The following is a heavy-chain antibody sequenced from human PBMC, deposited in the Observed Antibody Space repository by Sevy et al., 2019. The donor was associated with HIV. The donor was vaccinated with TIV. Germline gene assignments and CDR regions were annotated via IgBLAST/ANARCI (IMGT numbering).Heavy chain of an antibody. CDR2: IYHSGST. V-gene: IGHV4-38-2*01. CDR1: GYSISSGYY. D-gene: IGHD1-7*01. Sequence: SETLSLTCAVSGYSISSGYYWGWIRQPPGKGLEWIGSIYHSGSTYYNPSLKRRVTISVDTSKNQFSLKLSSVTAADTAVYYCARSNYPTMDWFDPWGQGTLVTVSS. CDR3: ARSNYPTMDWFDP. J-gene: IGHJ5*02.